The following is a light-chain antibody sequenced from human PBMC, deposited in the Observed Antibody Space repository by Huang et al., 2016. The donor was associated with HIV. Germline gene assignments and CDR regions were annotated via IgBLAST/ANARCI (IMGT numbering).Light chain of an antibody. J-gene: IGKJ2*01. CDR2: ATS. Sequence: DIQMTQSPSSLSASVGDRVTITCRASQGITKSLVWYQQKPGKAPKLLLFATSRLERGVPSRGSGSGSGTDFTLTISSLQPEDFATYYCQQYYNTPYTFGQGTKLEIK. CDR1: QGITKS. V-gene: IGKV1-NL1*01. CDR3: QQYYNTPYT.